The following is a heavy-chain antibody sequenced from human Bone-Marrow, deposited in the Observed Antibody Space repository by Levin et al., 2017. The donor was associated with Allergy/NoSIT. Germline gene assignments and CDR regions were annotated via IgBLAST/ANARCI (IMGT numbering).Heavy chain of an antibody. Sequence: GGSLRLSCAASGFYFSHYGFHWVRQAPGKGLEWVSFISSGGGKTYYSESVKGRFTVSRDNSKNTLYLQMDSLRPADTAVYFCAKASYDTNWPDQYWGRGTMVTVSP. CDR3: AKASYDTNWPDQY. CDR2: ISSGGGKT. D-gene: IGHD1-1*01. CDR1: GFYFSHYG. V-gene: IGHV3-30*18. J-gene: IGHJ4*02.